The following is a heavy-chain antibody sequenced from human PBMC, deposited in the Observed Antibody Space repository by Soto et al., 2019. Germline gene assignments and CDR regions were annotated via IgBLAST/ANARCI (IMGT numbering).Heavy chain of an antibody. CDR3: ANGLRYPYYYGMDV. J-gene: IGHJ6*02. D-gene: IGHD4-17*01. CDR2: ISGSGGST. CDR1: GFTFSSYA. V-gene: IGHV3-23*01. Sequence: GGSLRLSCAASGFTFSSYAMSWVRQAPGKGLEWVSAISGSGGSTYYADSVKGRFTISRDNSKNTLYLQMNSLRAEDTAVYYCANGLRYPYYYGMDVWGQGTTVTVSS.